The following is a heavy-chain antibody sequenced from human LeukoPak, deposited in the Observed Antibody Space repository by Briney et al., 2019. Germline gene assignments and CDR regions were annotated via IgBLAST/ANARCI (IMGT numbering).Heavy chain of an antibody. V-gene: IGHV4-59*05. CDR1: GGSISTYY. Sequence: SETLSLTCTVSGGSISTYYWSWIRQPPGKGLEWIASIHYSGGTFYSPSLKSRVTISVDTSKSQFSLELTFVTAADTAVYYCARRGSGLDWFDPWGQGTLVTVSS. D-gene: IGHD6-19*01. CDR3: ARRGSGLDWFDP. J-gene: IGHJ5*02. CDR2: IHYSGGT.